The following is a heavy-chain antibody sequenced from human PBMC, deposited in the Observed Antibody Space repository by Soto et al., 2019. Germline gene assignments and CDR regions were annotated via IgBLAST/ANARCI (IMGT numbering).Heavy chain of an antibody. CDR1: GGSISSSSYY. Sequence: SETLSLTCTVSGGSISSSSYYWCWIRQPPGKGLEWIGSIYYSGSTYYNPPLNSRVTISVDTSKNQFSLKLSSVTAADTAVYYCASPCCSGASCYSDADYWGQGTLVTVSS. CDR3: ASPCCSGASCYSDADY. CDR2: IYYSGST. D-gene: IGHD2-15*01. J-gene: IGHJ4*02. V-gene: IGHV4-39*01.